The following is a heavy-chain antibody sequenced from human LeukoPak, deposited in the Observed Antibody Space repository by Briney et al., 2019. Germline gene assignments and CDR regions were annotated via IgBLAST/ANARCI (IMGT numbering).Heavy chain of an antibody. V-gene: IGHV1-69*13. CDR2: IIPIFGTA. Sequence: SVTVSCTASGGTFSIYAISWVRQAPGQGLEWMGGIIPIFGTANYAQKFQGRVTITADESTSTAYMELSSLRSEDTAVYYCARDRCSGGSCYSGVDYWGQGTLVTVSS. J-gene: IGHJ4*02. CDR1: GGTFSIYA. CDR3: ARDRCSGGSCYSGVDY. D-gene: IGHD2-15*01.